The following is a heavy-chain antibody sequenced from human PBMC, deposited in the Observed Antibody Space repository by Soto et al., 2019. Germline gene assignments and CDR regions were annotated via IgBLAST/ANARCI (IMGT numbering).Heavy chain of an antibody. CDR2: INPSGSRT. Sequence: EVQLLESGVALVQPGGSLRLSCAASEFTFSTSGMTWVRLAPGRGLDYVSAINPSGSRTYYADSVKGRFTISRDNSKNTLYLQMNSLRAEDTAIYYCAKTPRGGDYGDWYFDLWGRGTLVTVSS. D-gene: IGHD4-17*01. CDR3: AKTPRGGDYGDWYFDL. CDR1: EFTFSTSG. V-gene: IGHV3-23*05. J-gene: IGHJ2*01.